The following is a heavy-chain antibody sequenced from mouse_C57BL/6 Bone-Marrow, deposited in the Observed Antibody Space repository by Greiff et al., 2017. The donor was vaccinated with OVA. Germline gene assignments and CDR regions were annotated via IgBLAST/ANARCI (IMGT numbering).Heavy chain of an antibody. V-gene: IGHV5-17*01. CDR1: GFTFSDYG. CDR2: ISSGSSTI. CDR3: ARGGFAY. J-gene: IGHJ3*01. Sequence: EVKLMESGGGLVKPGGSLKLSCAASGFTFSDYGMHWVRQAPEKGLEWVAYISSGSSTIYYADTVKGRFTISRYNAKNTLFLQMTSLRSEDTAMYYCARGGFAYWGQGTLVTVSA.